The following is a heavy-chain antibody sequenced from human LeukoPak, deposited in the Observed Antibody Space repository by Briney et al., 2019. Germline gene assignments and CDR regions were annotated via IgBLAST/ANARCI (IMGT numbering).Heavy chain of an antibody. J-gene: IGHJ4*02. V-gene: IGHV4-39*07. CDR1: DGSISSSSYF. CDR2: IYYSGST. Sequence: SETLSLTCTVSDGSISSSSYFWGWIRQPPGKGLEWIGSIYYSGSTYYNPSLKSRVTISVDTSKNQFSLKLSSVTAADTAVYYCARALSSRSEDYFDYWGQGTLVTVSS. CDR3: ARALSSRSEDYFDY.